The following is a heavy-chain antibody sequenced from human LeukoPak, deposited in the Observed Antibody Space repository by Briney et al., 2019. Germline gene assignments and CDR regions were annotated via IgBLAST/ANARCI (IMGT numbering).Heavy chain of an antibody. J-gene: IGHJ4*02. CDR1: GLTFSYYV. CDR3: AKDPRGYYDSSDLYFDY. V-gene: IGHV3-23*01. CDR2: ISGSGIRT. Sequence: AGGSLRLSCTASGLTFSYYVMSWVRQAPGKGLEWVSAISGSGIRTYYADSVKGRFTISRDNSRNTLYLQMNSLRAEDTAVYYCAKDPRGYYDSSDLYFDYWGQGTLVTVSS. D-gene: IGHD3-22*01.